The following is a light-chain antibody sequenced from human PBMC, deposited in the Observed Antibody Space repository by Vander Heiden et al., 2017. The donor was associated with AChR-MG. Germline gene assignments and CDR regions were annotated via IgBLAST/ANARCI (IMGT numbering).Light chain of an antibody. CDR2: WAS. Sequence: IVMTQSPDPLTLSLGERALINRTSSQNRLHSSNNKNFLAWYQQKPGQAPKLLIYWASTRESGVPDRFGGSGSGTDFTLTISSLRAEDVAVYFCQQYDSTPWTFGQGTKVEIK. V-gene: IGKV4-1*01. CDR3: QQYDSTPWT. J-gene: IGKJ1*01. CDR1: QNRLHSSNNKNF.